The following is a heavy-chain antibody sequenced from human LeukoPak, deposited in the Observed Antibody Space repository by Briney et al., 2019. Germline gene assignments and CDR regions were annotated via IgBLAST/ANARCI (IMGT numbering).Heavy chain of an antibody. D-gene: IGHD3-22*01. CDR3: AREGPCVVNLDCYMDV. J-gene: IGHJ6*03. CDR2: IIPIFGTA. CDR1: GGTFSSYA. Sequence: ASVKVSCKASGGTFSSYAISWVRQAPGQGLEWMGGIIPIFGTANYAQKFQGRVTITTDESTSTAYMELSSLRSEDTAVYYCAREGPCVVNLDCYMDVWGKGTMVTVSS. V-gene: IGHV1-69*05.